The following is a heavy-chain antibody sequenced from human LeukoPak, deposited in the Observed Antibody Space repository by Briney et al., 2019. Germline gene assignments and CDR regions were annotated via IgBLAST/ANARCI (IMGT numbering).Heavy chain of an antibody. CDR1: GGTFTSYA. V-gene: IGHV1-69*05. J-gene: IGHJ5*02. D-gene: IGHD3-16*01. CDR2: IIPILATA. Sequence: SVKVSCKASGGTFTSYAISWVRQAPGQGLEWMGGIIPILATANYAQKFQGRVTITTDESTSTAYMELSRLRSEDTAVYYCATSDPDVWGRLSFDPWGQGTQVTVSS. CDR3: ATSDPDVWGRLSFDP.